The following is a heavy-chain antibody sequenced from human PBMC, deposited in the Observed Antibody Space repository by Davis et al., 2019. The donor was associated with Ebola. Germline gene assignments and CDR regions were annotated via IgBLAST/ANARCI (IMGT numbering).Heavy chain of an antibody. D-gene: IGHD3/OR15-3a*01. J-gene: IGHJ5*01. CDR3: ARLTILGLVRAFDS. V-gene: IGHV3-48*04. CDR1: GFTFSSHS. Sequence: ESLNISCAASGFTFSSHSMNLVRQAPGKGLEWISYIGTSGTMFYAESVEGRFTISRDNSKNSLFLQMTSLRAEDTAIYYCARLTILGLVRAFDSWGQGTRVTVSS. CDR2: IGTSGTM.